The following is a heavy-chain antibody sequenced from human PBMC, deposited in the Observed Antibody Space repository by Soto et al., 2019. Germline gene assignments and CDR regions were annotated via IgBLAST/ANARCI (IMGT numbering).Heavy chain of an antibody. J-gene: IGHJ6*02. V-gene: IGHV5-10-1*01. CDR1: GYSFTSYW. Sequence: ASVKISCEGSGYSFTSYWISWVLQMPGKGLEWMGRIDPSDSYTNYSPSFQGHVTISADKSISTAYLQWSSLKASDTAMYYCARLGAAAEMGGMDVWGQGTTVTVSS. D-gene: IGHD6-13*01. CDR2: IDPSDSYT. CDR3: ARLGAAAEMGGMDV.